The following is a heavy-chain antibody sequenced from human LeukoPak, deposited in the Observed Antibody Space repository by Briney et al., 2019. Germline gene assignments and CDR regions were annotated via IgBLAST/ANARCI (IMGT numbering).Heavy chain of an antibody. D-gene: IGHD1-1*01. Sequence: PGGSLRLSCVASGFTFSSYWMHWVRQAPGKGLVWVSRINSHGTNTNYADSVKGRFTISRDNPKNMLYLQMNSLRAEDTAVFYCVRDRGGTFDYWGQGTLVTVS. CDR3: VRDRGGTFDY. CDR2: INSHGTNT. V-gene: IGHV3-74*01. CDR1: GFTFSSYW. J-gene: IGHJ4*02.